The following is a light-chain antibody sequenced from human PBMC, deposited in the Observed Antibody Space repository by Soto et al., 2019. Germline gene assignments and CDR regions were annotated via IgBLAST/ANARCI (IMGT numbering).Light chain of an antibody. CDR2: DAS. J-gene: IGKJ5*01. CDR3: QQRSNWPLT. V-gene: IGKV4-1*01. Sequence: DIVMTQSPDSLAVSLGERATINCKSSQSVLYSSNDKNYFAWYQQKPGQAPNLLIYDASNRATGIPARFSGSGSGTDFTLTISSLEPEDFAVYYCQQRSNWPLTFGQGTRLEIK. CDR1: QSVLYSSNDKNY.